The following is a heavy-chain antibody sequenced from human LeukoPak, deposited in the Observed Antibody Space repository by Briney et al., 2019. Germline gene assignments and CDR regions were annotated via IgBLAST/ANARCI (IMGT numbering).Heavy chain of an antibody. V-gene: IGHV3-66*01. D-gene: IGHD3-10*01. CDR1: GFTFSSYG. CDR2: IYSGGST. CDR3: ARFGSSGSYYNYYYYYMDV. J-gene: IGHJ6*03. Sequence: GGSLRLSCAASGFTFSSYGMHWVRQAPGKGLEWVSVIYSGGSTYYADSVKGRFTISRDNSKNTLYLQMNSLRAEDTAVYYCARFGSSGSYYNYYYYYMDVWGKGTTVTISS.